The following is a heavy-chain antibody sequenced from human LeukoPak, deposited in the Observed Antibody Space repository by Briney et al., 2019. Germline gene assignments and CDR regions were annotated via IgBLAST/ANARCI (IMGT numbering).Heavy chain of an antibody. D-gene: IGHD2-15*01. V-gene: IGHV3-30*18. J-gene: IGHJ4*02. Sequence: GRSLRLSCAASGFTFSSYGMHWVRQAPGKGLEWVAVISYDGSNKYYADSVKGRFTISRDNSKNTLYLQMNSLRAEDTAVYYCAKDRGRYCSGGSCYSLDYWGQGTLATVSS. CDR1: GFTFSSYG. CDR3: AKDRGRYCSGGSCYSLDY. CDR2: ISYDGSNK.